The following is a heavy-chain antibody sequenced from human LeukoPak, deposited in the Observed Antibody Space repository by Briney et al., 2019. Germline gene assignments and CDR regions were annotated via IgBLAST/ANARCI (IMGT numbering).Heavy chain of an antibody. D-gene: IGHD3-10*01. CDR2: ISDGSST. CDR1: GFTFSNYW. CDR3: ARGGSRPLDY. V-gene: IGHV3-74*01. Sequence: GGSLRLSCAASGFTFSNYWMHWVRQAPGKGLMWVSRISDGSSTSYADSVKGRFTISRDTAKNTLYLQMNSLRDEDAAVYFCARGGSRPLDYWGQGTLVTVSS. J-gene: IGHJ4*02.